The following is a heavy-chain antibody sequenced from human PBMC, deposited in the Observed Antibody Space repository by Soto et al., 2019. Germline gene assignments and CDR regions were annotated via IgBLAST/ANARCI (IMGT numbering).Heavy chain of an antibody. Sequence: PGGSLRLSCAASGFTFSNYAMSWVRQAPGKGLNLVSSLISSGHITYYADSVKGRFTISRDNSKNTLYLQMNSLRAEDTAVYYCARGYFVDTAMEVEVNYYFDYWGQGTLVTVSS. J-gene: IGHJ4*02. V-gene: IGHV3-23*01. D-gene: IGHD5-18*01. CDR3: ARGYFVDTAMEVEVNYYFDY. CDR2: LISSGHIT. CDR1: GFTFSNYA.